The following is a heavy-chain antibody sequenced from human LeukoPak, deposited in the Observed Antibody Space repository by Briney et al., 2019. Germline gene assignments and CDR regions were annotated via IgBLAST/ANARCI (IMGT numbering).Heavy chain of an antibody. CDR1: GGTFSSYA. Sequence: ASVKVSCKASGGTFSSYAISWVRQAPGQGLEWMGGITPIFGTANYAQKFQGRVTITADESTSTAYMELSSLRSEDTAVYYCARDSSEFRSLIPHWGQGTLVTVSS. CDR3: ARDSSEFRSLIPH. CDR2: ITPIFGTA. J-gene: IGHJ1*01. D-gene: IGHD2-21*01. V-gene: IGHV1-69*13.